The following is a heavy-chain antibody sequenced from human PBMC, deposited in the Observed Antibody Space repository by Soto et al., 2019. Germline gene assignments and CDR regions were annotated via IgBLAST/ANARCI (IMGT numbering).Heavy chain of an antibody. V-gene: IGHV3-11*01. CDR2: ISTSGSTI. CDR3: ARDTPVSGYYYYSGMDV. CDR1: GFTFSDYY. J-gene: IGHJ6*02. Sequence: QVQLVESGGGLVKPGGSLRLSCAASGFTFSDYYMSWIRQAPGKGLECISYISTSGSTIYYADSVKGRFTISRDNAKNSLYLQMNSLRAEDTAVYYCARDTPVSGYYYYSGMDVWGQGTTVTVSS.